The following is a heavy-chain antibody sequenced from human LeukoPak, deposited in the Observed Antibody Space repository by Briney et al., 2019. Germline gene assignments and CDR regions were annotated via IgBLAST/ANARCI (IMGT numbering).Heavy chain of an antibody. CDR3: AKGYAYYYGPGSNYGMDV. D-gene: IGHD3-10*01. Sequence: GGSLRLSCAASGFTFTSYAMNWVRQAPGKGLEWVSAISGGGGSTYYADSVKGRFTISRDNSKNTVSLQMNSLRAEDTALYYCAKGYAYYYGPGSNYGMDVWGQGTTVTVSS. CDR1: GFTFTSYA. J-gene: IGHJ6*02. V-gene: IGHV3-23*01. CDR2: ISGGGGST.